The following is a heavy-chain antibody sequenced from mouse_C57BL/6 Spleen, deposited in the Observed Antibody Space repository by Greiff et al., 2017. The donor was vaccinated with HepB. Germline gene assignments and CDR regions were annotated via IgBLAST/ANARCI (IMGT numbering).Heavy chain of an antibody. CDR2: IGPGSGST. Sequence: QVQLQQSGAELVKPGASVKISCKASGYTFTDYYINWVKQRPGQGLEWIGKIGPGSGSTYYNEKFKGKATLTADKSSSTAYMQLSSLTSEDSAVYFCARSIYYYGGSYWYFDVWGTGTTVTVSS. V-gene: IGHV1-77*01. D-gene: IGHD1-1*01. CDR3: ARSIYYYGGSYWYFDV. CDR1: GYTFTDYY. J-gene: IGHJ1*03.